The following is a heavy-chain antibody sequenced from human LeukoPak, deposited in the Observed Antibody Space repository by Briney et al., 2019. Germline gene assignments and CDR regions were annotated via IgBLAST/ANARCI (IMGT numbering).Heavy chain of an antibody. Sequence: ASVEISCKASGYTFTSNYMHWVRQAPGQGLEWMGVIHPSGTSANYAQKFQGRVTMTKDTSASTVYIELSSLRSEDTAVYYCARMDMDPAMVTNYLDHWGQGTLVTVSS. J-gene: IGHJ4*02. CDR2: IHPSGTSA. D-gene: IGHD5-18*01. V-gene: IGHV1-46*01. CDR1: GYTFTSNY. CDR3: ARMDMDPAMVTNYLDH.